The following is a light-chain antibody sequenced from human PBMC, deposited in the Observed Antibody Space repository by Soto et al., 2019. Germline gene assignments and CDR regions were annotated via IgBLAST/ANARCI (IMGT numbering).Light chain of an antibody. J-gene: IGLJ2*01. CDR1: SGHSRYA. CDR2: VNDDGSH. CDR3: QTWGAGIVL. Sequence: QLVLTQSPSASASLGASVKLTCTLTSGHSRYAIAWHQQQPEKGPRYLMKVNDDGSHDKGDGIPDRLSGSSSGAERYLTISSLQSEDEADYYCQTWGAGIVLFGGGTKLTVL. V-gene: IGLV4-69*01.